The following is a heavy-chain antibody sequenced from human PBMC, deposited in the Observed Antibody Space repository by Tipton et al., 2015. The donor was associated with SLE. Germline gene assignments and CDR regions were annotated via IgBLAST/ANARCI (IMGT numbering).Heavy chain of an antibody. CDR1: GGSISSINYC. J-gene: IGHJ4*02. CDR3: ASVYGSGYADY. V-gene: IGHV4-39*07. D-gene: IGHD5-12*01. Sequence: TLSLTCTVSGGSISSINYCWGWIRQPPGKGLEWIGSICDSGFTYYRPSLKSRVTVSLDTSKNHFSLRLSSVTAADTAMYYCASVYGSGYADYWGQGTLVTVSS. CDR2: ICDSGFT.